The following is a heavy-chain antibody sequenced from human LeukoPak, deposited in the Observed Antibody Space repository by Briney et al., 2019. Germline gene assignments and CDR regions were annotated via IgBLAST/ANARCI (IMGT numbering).Heavy chain of an antibody. J-gene: IGHJ5*02. CDR2: IYHSGST. CDR1: GGSISSGGYY. D-gene: IGHD3-16*02. CDR3: ARADTYYDYVWGSYRSKHNWFDP. Sequence: SQTLSLTCTVSGGSISSGGYYWSWIRQPPGKGLEWIGYIYHSGSTYYNPSLKSRVTISVDRSKNQFSLKLSSVTAADTAVYYCARADTYYDYVWGSYRSKHNWFDPWGQGTLVTVSS. V-gene: IGHV4-30-2*01.